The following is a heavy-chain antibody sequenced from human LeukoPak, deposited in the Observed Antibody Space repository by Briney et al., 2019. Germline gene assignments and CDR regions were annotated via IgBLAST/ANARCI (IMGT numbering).Heavy chain of an antibody. CDR3: ARGVLTRGSYYYYYYYMDV. Sequence: PSETLSLTCTVSGGSISSYYRSWIRQPPGKGLEWIGYIYYSGSTNYNPSLKSRVTISVDTSKNQFSLKLSSATAADTAVYYCARGVLTRGSYYYYYYYMDVWGKGTTVTVSS. D-gene: IGHD3-16*01. CDR2: IYYSGST. CDR1: GGSISSYY. J-gene: IGHJ6*03. V-gene: IGHV4-59*01.